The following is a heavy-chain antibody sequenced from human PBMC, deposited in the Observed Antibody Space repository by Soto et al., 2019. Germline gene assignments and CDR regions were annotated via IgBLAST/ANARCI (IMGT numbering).Heavy chain of an antibody. J-gene: IGHJ6*03. CDR2: ISGSGGST. Sequence: GGSLRLSCAASGFTFSSYAMSWVRQAPGKGLEWVSAISGSGGSTYYADSVKGRFTISRDNSKNTLYLQMNSLRAEDTAVYDCAKGGIAARPETNYYYYYYMDVWGKGTTLTVSS. D-gene: IGHD6-6*01. CDR3: AKGGIAARPETNYYYYYYMDV. CDR1: GFTFSSYA. V-gene: IGHV3-23*01.